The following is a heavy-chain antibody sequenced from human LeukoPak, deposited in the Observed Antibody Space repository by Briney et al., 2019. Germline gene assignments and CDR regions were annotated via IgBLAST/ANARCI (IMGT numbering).Heavy chain of an antibody. Sequence: GGSLRLSCAASGFTFSSHGMHWVRQAPGKGLEWVTFIWPDASNRNYADSVKGRFTISRDNSKNTLFLQMNSVRAEDTAVYYCAKDSRWSFDCWGQGTLVTVSS. V-gene: IGHV3-30*02. D-gene: IGHD6-13*01. J-gene: IGHJ4*02. CDR1: GFTFSSHG. CDR3: AKDSRWSFDC. CDR2: IWPDASNR.